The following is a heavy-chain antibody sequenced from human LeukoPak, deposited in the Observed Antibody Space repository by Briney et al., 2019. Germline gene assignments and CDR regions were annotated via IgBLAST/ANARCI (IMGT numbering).Heavy chain of an antibody. CDR3: ERTTRHFDY. CDR2: TYHRSKWYS. CDR1: VDRVSSNSAA. D-gene: IGHD2-15*01. V-gene: IGHV6-1*01. J-gene: IGHJ4*02. Sequence: SHTVSLTCAISVDRVSSNSAAWNWIRQSPSRGLEWMGRTYHRSKWYSESAVSLKGRITINPDTSKNQCSLQLHSVAPENTAVYYCERTTRHFDYWGPGTLVTVSS.